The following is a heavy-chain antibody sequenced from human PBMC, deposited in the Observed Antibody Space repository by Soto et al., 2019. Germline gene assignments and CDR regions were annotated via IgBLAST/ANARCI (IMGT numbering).Heavy chain of an antibody. CDR1: GGSISSGGYY. CDR3: ARGRSGWNHAFDI. Sequence: SETLSLTCTVSGGSISSGGYYWSWIRQHPGKGLEWIGYIYYSGSTYYNPSLKSRVTISVDTSKNQFSLKLSSVTAADTAVYYCARGRSGWNHAFDIWGQGTMVTVSS. V-gene: IGHV4-31*02. CDR2: IYYSGST. J-gene: IGHJ3*02. D-gene: IGHD6-19*01.